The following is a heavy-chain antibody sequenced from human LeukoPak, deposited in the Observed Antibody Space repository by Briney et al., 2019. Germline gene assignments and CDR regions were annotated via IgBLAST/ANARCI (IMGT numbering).Heavy chain of an antibody. Sequence: GGSLGLSCAASGFTFSSYWMSWVRQAPGKGLEWVANIKQDGSEKYYVDSVKGRFTISRDNAKNSLYLQMNSLRAEDTAVYYCARDGRSPWYYDFWSGYSSNPYYYYGMDVWGQGTTVTVSS. CDR3: ARDGRSPWYYDFWSGYSSNPYYYYGMDV. CDR2: IKQDGSEK. J-gene: IGHJ6*02. D-gene: IGHD3-3*01. CDR1: GFTFSSYW. V-gene: IGHV3-7*01.